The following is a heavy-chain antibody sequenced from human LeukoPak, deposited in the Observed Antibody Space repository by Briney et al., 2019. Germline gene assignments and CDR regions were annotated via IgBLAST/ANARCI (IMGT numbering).Heavy chain of an antibody. CDR1: GYTFTGYY. D-gene: IGHD2-2*01. V-gene: IGHV1-2*06. J-gene: IGHJ5*02. CDR3: ARDGGWYRLLYWFDP. CDR2: INPNSGGT. Sequence: ASVKVSCKASGYTFTGYYMHWVRQAPGQGLEWMGRINPNSGGTNYAQKFQGRVTMTRDTSISTAYMELSRLTSGDTAVYYCARDGGWYRLLYWFDPWGQGTLVTVSS.